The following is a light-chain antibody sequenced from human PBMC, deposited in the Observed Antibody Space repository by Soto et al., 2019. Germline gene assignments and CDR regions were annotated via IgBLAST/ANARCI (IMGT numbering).Light chain of an antibody. Sequence: QSALTQPPSASGSPGQSVTISCTGTSSDVGGYNFVSWYQQHPGKAPKLMIYEVSEPPSGVPDRFSGSKSGNTASLTVSGLQAEYEADYYCSSYAGSNIVVFGGWTKLTVL. CDR3: SSYAGSNIVV. J-gene: IGLJ2*01. CDR1: SSDVGGYNF. CDR2: EVS. V-gene: IGLV2-8*01.